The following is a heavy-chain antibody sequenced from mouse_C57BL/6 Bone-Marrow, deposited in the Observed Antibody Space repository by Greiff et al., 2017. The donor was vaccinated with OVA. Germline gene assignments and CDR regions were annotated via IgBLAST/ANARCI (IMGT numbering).Heavy chain of an antibody. Sequence: EVMLVESGGGLVQPGESLKLSCESNEYEFPSHDMSWVRKTPEKRLELVAAINSDGGSTYYPDTMERRFIIYRDNTKKTLYLQMSSLRSEDTALYYCARHAPDYYGSSYWYFDVWGTGTTVTVSS. V-gene: IGHV5-2*01. D-gene: IGHD1-1*01. J-gene: IGHJ1*03. CDR1: EYEFPSHD. CDR2: INSDGGST. CDR3: ARHAPDYYGSSYWYFDV.